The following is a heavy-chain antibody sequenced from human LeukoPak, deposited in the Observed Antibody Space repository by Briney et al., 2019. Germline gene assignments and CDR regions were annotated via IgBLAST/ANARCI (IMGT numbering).Heavy chain of an antibody. Sequence: GGSLRLSCAASRFTFSNAWMSWVRQAPGKGLEWVGRIKSKTDGGTTDYAAPVKGRFTISRDDSKNTLYLQMNSLETEDTAVYYCTTESVYSSGWYYFDYWGQGTLVTVSS. CDR2: IKSKTDGGTT. D-gene: IGHD6-19*01. CDR1: RFTFSNAW. CDR3: TTESVYSSGWYYFDY. V-gene: IGHV3-15*01. J-gene: IGHJ4*02.